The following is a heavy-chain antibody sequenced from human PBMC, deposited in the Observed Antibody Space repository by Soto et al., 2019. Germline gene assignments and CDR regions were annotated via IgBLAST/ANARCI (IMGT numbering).Heavy chain of an antibody. CDR2: IYTGGTT. V-gene: IGHV3-53*01. CDR1: GFTVSSSNY. Sequence: EVQLVESGGGLIQPGGSLRLSCVVSGFTVSSSNYMSWVRQAPGKGLEWVSVIYTGGTTYYADSVKGRFTISRDNSKNSLYLQMNSLRGGETAVYFCHGYGYWGQGTLVTVSS. D-gene: IGHD5-12*01. CDR3: HGYGY. J-gene: IGHJ4*02.